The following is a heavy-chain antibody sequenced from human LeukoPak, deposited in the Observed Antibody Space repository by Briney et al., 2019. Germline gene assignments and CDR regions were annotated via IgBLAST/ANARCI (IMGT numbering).Heavy chain of an antibody. CDR3: AMGGRQTADLDY. CDR1: GYTFNSYD. J-gene: IGHJ4*02. V-gene: IGHV1-8*01. D-gene: IGHD3-16*01. CDR2: MNPNSGNT. Sequence: ASVQVSCKASGYTFNSYDIYWLRQATAHPLEWIGWMNPNSGNTGYAQKFQGRVTMTRNTSISTAYMELSSLRSEDTAVYCCAMGGRQTADLDYWGQGTLVTVSS.